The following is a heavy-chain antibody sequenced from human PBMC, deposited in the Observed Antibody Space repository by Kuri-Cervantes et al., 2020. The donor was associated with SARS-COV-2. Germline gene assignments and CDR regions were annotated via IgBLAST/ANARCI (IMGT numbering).Heavy chain of an antibody. CDR1: GGTFSSYA. CDR3: ARDGEQRLLWFGELLPYYYMDV. D-gene: IGHD3-10*01. Sequence: SVKVSCKASGGTFSSYAISWVRQAPGQGLEWMGRIIPILGIANYAQKFQGRVTMTRNTSISTAYVELSSLRSDDTAVYYCARDGEQRLLWFGELLPYYYMDVWGKGTTVTVSS. CDR2: IIPILGIA. V-gene: IGHV1-69*04. J-gene: IGHJ6*03.